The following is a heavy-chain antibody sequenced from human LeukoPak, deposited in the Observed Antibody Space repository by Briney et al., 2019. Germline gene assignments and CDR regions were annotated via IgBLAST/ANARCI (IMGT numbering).Heavy chain of an antibody. CDR1: GGSFSGYY. CDR3: ARRRIYDYVWGRQPPIDY. V-gene: IGHV4-34*01. CDR2: INHSGST. J-gene: IGHJ4*02. D-gene: IGHD3-16*01. Sequence: KSSETLSLTCAVYGGSFSGYYWSWIRQPPGKGLEWIGEINHSGSTNYNPSLKSRVTISVDTSKNQFSMKLSSVTAADTAVYYCARRRIYDYVWGRQPPIDYWGQGTLVTASS.